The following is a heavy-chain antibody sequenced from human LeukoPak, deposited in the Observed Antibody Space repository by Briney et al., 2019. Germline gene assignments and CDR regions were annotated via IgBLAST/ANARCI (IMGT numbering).Heavy chain of an antibody. CDR1: GGSISSYY. Sequence: PSETLSLTCTVSGGSISSYYWSWIRQPPGKGLGWIGYIYYSGSTNYNPSLKSRVTISVDTSKNQFSLKLSSVTAADTAVYYCARQGYSSKKWYFDLWGRGTLVTVSS. D-gene: IGHD6-13*01. CDR3: ARQGYSSKKWYFDL. CDR2: IYYSGST. V-gene: IGHV4-59*08. J-gene: IGHJ2*01.